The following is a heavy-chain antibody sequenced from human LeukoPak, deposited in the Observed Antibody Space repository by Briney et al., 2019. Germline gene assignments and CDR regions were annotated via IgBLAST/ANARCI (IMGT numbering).Heavy chain of an antibody. CDR1: GGSFSGYY. CDR2: INHSGST. Sequence: SETLSLTCAVYGGSFSGYYWSWIRQPPGKGLEWIGGINHSGSTNYNPSLKSRVTISVDTSKNQFSLKLSSVTAADTAVYYCARERSGRYYIYGTDVWGQGTTVTVSS. J-gene: IGHJ6*02. D-gene: IGHD3-10*01. CDR3: ARERSGRYYIYGTDV. V-gene: IGHV4-34*01.